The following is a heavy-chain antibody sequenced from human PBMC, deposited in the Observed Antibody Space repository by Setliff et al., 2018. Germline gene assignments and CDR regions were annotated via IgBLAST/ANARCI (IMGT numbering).Heavy chain of an antibody. CDR3: ARVHYETSTYSPTLFDH. Sequence: GGSLRLSCAASGFTFTSYAMRWVRQAPGKGLEWVSYISNDAYTIHYADSVKGRLTISRDNSKNSVFLQMNSLRVEDTAVYYCARVHYETSTYSPTLFDHWGQGALVTVSS. CDR2: ISNDAYTI. D-gene: IGHD3-22*01. V-gene: IGHV3-48*04. CDR1: GFTFTSYA. J-gene: IGHJ4*02.